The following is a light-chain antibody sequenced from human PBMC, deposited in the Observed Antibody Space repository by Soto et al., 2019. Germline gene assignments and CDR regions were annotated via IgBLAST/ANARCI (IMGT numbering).Light chain of an antibody. V-gene: IGKV1-27*01. J-gene: IGKJ1*01. CDR1: QGISNY. CDR3: QKYDSAPWT. CDR2: AAS. Sequence: DIEMTQSPSSLSASVGARVTITCRASQGISNYLAWYQQRPGKVPKLLIYAASTLQSGVPSRFSGSGSGTDFTLTISSLQPEDVATYYCQKYDSAPWTCGQGTEVEIK.